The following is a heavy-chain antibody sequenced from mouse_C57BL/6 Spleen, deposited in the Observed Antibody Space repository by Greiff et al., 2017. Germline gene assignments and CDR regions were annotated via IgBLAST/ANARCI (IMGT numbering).Heavy chain of an antibody. CDR3: ARFGDDSSWFAY. CDR1: GYTFTSYW. J-gene: IGHJ3*01. Sequence: QVQLQQPGAELVKPGASVKLSCKASGYTFTSYWMQWVKQRPGQGLEWIGEIDPSDSYTNYNQKFKGKATLTVDTSSSTAYMQLSSLTSEDSAVYCGARFGDDSSWFAYWGQGTLVTVSA. D-gene: IGHD2-4*01. CDR2: IDPSDSYT. V-gene: IGHV1-50*01.